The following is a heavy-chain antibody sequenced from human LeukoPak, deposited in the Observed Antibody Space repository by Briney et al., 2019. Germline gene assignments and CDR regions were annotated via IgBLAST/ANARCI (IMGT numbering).Heavy chain of an antibody. V-gene: IGHV3-30-3*01. CDR2: ISYDGSNK. J-gene: IGHJ4*02. D-gene: IGHD1-14*01. Sequence: PGRSLRPSCAASGFTFSSYAMHWVRQAPGKGLEWVAVISYDGSNKYYADSVKGRFTISRDNSKNTLYLQMNSLRAEDTAVYYCARGPDGALDYWGQGTLVTVSS. CDR1: GFTFSSYA. CDR3: ARGPDGALDY.